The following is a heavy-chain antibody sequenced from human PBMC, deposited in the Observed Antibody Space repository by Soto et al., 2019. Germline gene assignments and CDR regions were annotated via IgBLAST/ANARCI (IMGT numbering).Heavy chain of an antibody. CDR3: ARRGYSDGFYMDV. D-gene: IGHD5-12*01. CDR1: GGSISSYY. CDR2: IYYSGST. V-gene: IGHV4-59*08. J-gene: IGHJ6*03. Sequence: PSETLSLTCTVSGGSISSYYWSWIRQPPGKGLEWIGYIYYSGSTNYNPSLKSRVTISVDTSKNQFSLKLSSVTAADTAVYYCARRGYSDGFYMDVWGKGTTVTVSS.